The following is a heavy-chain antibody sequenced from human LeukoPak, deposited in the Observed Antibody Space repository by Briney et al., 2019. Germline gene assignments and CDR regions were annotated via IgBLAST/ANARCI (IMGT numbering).Heavy chain of an antibody. CDR1: GGSISSSSYY. CDR3: ARIGYCSSTSCYVFDY. Sequence: SSETLSLTCTVSGGSISSSSYYWGWIRQPPGKGLEWIGYIYYSGSTNYNPSLKSRVTISVDTSKNQFSLKLSSVTAADTAVYYCARIGYCSSTSCYVFDYWGQGTLVT. D-gene: IGHD2-2*01. CDR2: IYYSGST. J-gene: IGHJ4*02. V-gene: IGHV4-39*07.